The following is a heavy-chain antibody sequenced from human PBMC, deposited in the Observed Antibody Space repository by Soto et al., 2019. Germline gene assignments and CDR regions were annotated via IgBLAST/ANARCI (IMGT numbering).Heavy chain of an antibody. CDR2: IYYSGST. Sequence: PSETLSLTCTVSGGSISSGGYYWSWIRQHPGKGLEWIGYIYYSGSTYYNPSLKSRVTISVDTSKNQFSLKLSSVTAADTAVYYCARDYDTRLSYYYGMDVWGQGTTVTVSS. J-gene: IGHJ6*02. D-gene: IGHD3-22*01. CDR3: ARDYDTRLSYYYGMDV. CDR1: GGSISSGGYY. V-gene: IGHV4-31*03.